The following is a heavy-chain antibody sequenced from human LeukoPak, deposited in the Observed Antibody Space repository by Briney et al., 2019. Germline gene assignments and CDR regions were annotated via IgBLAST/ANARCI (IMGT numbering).Heavy chain of an antibody. J-gene: IGHJ3*02. D-gene: IGHD3-22*01. CDR2: VGASGTNT. Sequence: GGSLRLSCAGSGFTFTNYAMSWVRQAPGKGLEWVSSVGASGTNTYYADSVKGRFTISRDNSKNTLYLQMNSLRAEDTAVYYCAKSCMIVPFGAFDIWGQGTMVTVSS. CDR3: AKSCMIVPFGAFDI. V-gene: IGHV3-23*01. CDR1: GFTFTNYA.